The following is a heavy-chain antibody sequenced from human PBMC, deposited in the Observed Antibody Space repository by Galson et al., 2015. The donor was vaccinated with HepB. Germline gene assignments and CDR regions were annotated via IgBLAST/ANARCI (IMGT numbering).Heavy chain of an antibody. V-gene: IGHV3-30*04. CDR1: GFTFSSYA. CDR3: ARDNYDTGPGWGYFDY. J-gene: IGHJ4*02. Sequence: SLRLSCAASGFTFSSYAMHWVRQAPGKGLEWVAVISYDGSNKYYADSVEGRFTISRDNSKNTLYLQMNSLRAEDTAVYYCARDNYDTGPGWGYFDYWGQGTLVTVSS. D-gene: IGHD3-22*01. CDR2: ISYDGSNK.